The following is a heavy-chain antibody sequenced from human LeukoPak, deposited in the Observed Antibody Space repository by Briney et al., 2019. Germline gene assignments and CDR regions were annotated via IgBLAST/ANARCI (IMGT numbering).Heavy chain of an antibody. CDR3: ARDQLRYYGSDTYYSDMDF. D-gene: IGHD3-10*01. J-gene: IGHJ6*02. CDR1: GYTFTSYA. V-gene: IGHV1-18*01. CDR2: ISA. Sequence: GASVKVSCKASGYTFTSYAVAWVRQAPGQGLEWMGWISAYAQKFRGRVTMTTDTSTNTGYMELRSLRSADTAVYFCARDQLRYYGSDTYYSDMDFWGQGTTVTVSS.